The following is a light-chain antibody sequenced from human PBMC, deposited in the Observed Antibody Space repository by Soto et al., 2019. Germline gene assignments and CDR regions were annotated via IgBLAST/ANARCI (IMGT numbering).Light chain of an antibody. V-gene: IGLV2-8*01. Sequence: QSALTQPPSASGSPGQSVTISCTGTSSDVGGYNYVSWYQQHPGKVPKLMLYEVTKRPSGVPDCFSGSKSGNTASLTVSGLQVEDEADYYCSSYAGSNILVFGGGTKLTVL. CDR2: EVT. CDR1: SSDVGGYNY. J-gene: IGLJ3*02. CDR3: SSYAGSNILV.